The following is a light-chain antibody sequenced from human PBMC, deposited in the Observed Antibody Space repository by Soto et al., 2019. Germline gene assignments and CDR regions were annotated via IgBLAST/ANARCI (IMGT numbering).Light chain of an antibody. J-gene: IGKJ4*01. CDR1: QDIKNY. Sequence: IQMTQSPSSLSASVGDRVTITCQASQDIKNYLNWYQQKSGKAPKLLIYDASDLETGVPSRFSESGSGTDFTFTINSLQPEDIATYYCQQYDNLPLTFGGGPKVDIK. V-gene: IGKV1-33*01. CDR3: QQYDNLPLT. CDR2: DAS.